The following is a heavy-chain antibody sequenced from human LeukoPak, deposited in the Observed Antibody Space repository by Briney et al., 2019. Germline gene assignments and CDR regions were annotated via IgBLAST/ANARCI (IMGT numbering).Heavy chain of an antibody. D-gene: IGHD3-22*01. J-gene: IGHJ4*02. CDR1: GFTFSSYG. CDR3: AKDQTYYYDSSGYYSGSRDY. Sequence: PGGSLRLSCAASGFTFSSYGMHWVRQAPGKGLEWVAVISCDGSNKYYADSVKGRFTISRDNSKNTLYLQMNSLRAEDTAVYYCAKDQTYYYDSSGYYSGSRDYWGQGTLVTVSS. V-gene: IGHV3-30*18. CDR2: ISCDGSNK.